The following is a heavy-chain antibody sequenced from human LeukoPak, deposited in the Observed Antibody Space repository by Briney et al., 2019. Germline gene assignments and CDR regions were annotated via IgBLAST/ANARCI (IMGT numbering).Heavy chain of an antibody. V-gene: IGHV3-21*04. J-gene: IGHJ4*02. CDR1: GFTFSSYS. CDR2: ISSSSSYI. D-gene: IGHD2-2*01. Sequence: GGSLRLSCAASGFTFSSYSMNWVRQAPGKGLEWVSSISSSSSYIYYADSVKGRFTISGDNSKNTLFLQMNSLRAEDTAVYYCAHGAMYQLDYWGQGTLVTVSS. CDR3: AHGAMYQLDY.